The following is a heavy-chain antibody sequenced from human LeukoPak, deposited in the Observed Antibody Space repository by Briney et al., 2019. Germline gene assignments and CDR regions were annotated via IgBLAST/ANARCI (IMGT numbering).Heavy chain of an antibody. V-gene: IGHV4-34*01. CDR2: INHSGST. Sequence: SETLSLTCAVYGGSFSGYYWSWIRQPPGKGLEWIGEINHSGSTNYNPSVKSRVTISVDTSKNQFSLELSPVTAADTAVYYCARSVHSYGGLAGYWGQGTLVTVSS. CDR3: ARSVHSYGGLAGY. CDR1: GGSFSGYY. D-gene: IGHD1-1*01. J-gene: IGHJ4*02.